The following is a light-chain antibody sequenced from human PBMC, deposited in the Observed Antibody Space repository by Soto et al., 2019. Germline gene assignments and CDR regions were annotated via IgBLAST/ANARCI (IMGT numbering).Light chain of an antibody. V-gene: IGKV3-20*01. Sequence: EIVLTQSPDTLSLSPGERATLSCRASQRVRSNYLAWYQHKPGQAPRFLIYDASSRATGIPDRFSGSGSGTDFTLTISRLEPEDFAVYSCQQYGSSPLTFGGGTKVEIK. CDR3: QQYGSSPLT. CDR1: QRVRSNY. CDR2: DAS. J-gene: IGKJ4*01.